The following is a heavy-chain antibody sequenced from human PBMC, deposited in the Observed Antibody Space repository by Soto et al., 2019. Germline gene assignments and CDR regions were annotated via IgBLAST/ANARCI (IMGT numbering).Heavy chain of an antibody. Sequence: RASVKVSCKASGYTFSGYYIHWLRQAPGQGLEWMGWINPNSGGTNYAQKYQGRVTVTRDTPTSTAYMELSRLTSDDTAVYYCARSLTEGYCTITGCYTRPLYGMDVWGQGTTVTVPS. V-gene: IGHV1-2*02. D-gene: IGHD2-2*02. CDR1: GYTFSGYY. CDR2: INPNSGGT. CDR3: ARSLTEGYCTITGCYTRPLYGMDV. J-gene: IGHJ6*02.